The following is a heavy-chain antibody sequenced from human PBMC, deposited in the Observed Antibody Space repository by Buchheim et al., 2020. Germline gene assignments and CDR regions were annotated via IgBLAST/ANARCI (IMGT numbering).Heavy chain of an antibody. J-gene: IGHJ5*02. CDR3: ARGRTIWGSYRSAHNWFDP. V-gene: IGHV4-34*01. D-gene: IGHD3-16*02. CDR1: GGSFSGYY. CDR2: INHSGST. Sequence: QVQLQQWGAGLLKPSETLSLTCAVYGGSFSGYYWSWIRQPPGKGLEWIGEINHSGSTNYNPSLKSRVTISVDTSNNQFSLKLSSVTAADTAVYYCARGRTIWGSYRSAHNWFDPWGQGTL.